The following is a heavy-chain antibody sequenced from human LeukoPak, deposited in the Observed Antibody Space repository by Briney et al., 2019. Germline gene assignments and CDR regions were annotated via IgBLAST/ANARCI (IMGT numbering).Heavy chain of an antibody. CDR2: IYYSGST. D-gene: IGHD2-2*01. CDR3: TGRVVPAAAYYFDY. J-gene: IGHJ4*02. CDR1: GGSISSSSYY. Sequence: SATLSLTCTVSGGSISSSSYYWGWIRQPPGKGLEWIGSIYYSGSTYYNPSLKSRVTISVDTSKNQFSLKLSSVTAADTAVYYCTGRVVPAAAYYFDYWGQGTLVTVSS. V-gene: IGHV4-39*01.